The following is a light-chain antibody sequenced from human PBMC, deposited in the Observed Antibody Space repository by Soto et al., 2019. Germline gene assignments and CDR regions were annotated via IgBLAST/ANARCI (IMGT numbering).Light chain of an antibody. Sequence: EIVMTQSPGTLSVSPGEGATLSCRASQSVSTNLAWYQQKPGQAPRLLIYGAPTRATGIPARFSGSGSGTEFTLTISGLQSEDSAFYYCQHYSSWPTFGPGTKVDIK. CDR1: QSVSTN. J-gene: IGKJ3*01. CDR2: GAP. CDR3: QHYSSWPT. V-gene: IGKV3-15*01.